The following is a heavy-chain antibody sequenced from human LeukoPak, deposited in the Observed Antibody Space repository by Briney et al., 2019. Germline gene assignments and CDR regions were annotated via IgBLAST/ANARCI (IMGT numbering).Heavy chain of an antibody. V-gene: IGHV1-2*02. Sequence: GASVKVSCKTSGYVFTAYYIHWVRQAPGQGLEWLGFVKPDTGATNSAQQLQGRVSMTSDASVTTAYMELSGLTSDDTALYFCARERPTLLTRIRGIATAPDHWGQGTLVTASS. CDR3: ARERPTLLTRIRGIATAPDH. J-gene: IGHJ5*02. CDR1: GYVFTAYY. D-gene: IGHD3-10*01. CDR2: VKPDTGAT.